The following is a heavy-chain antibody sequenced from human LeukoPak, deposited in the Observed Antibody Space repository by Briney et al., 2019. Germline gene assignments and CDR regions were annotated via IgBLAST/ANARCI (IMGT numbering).Heavy chain of an antibody. J-gene: IGHJ4*02. CDR1: GYTFTSYG. V-gene: IGHV1-18*01. Sequence: GASVKVSCKASGYTFTSYGISWVRQAPGQGLEWMGWISAYNGNTNYAQKLQGRVTMTTDTSTSTAYMELRSLRSDDTAVYYCARGDLNYYDSSGYSSPSHYWGQGTLVTVSS. D-gene: IGHD3-22*01. CDR3: ARGDLNYYDSSGYSSPSHY. CDR2: ISAYNGNT.